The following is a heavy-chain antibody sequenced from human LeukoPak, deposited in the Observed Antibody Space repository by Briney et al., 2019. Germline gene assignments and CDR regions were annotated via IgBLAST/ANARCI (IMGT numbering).Heavy chain of an antibody. Sequence: SETLSLTCAVSGYSISNGYYWGWIRQPPGKGLEWIGSIYHSGSTYYNPSLKSRVTISVDTSKNQFSLKLSSVTAADTAVYYCARPAVRTYYYYYMDVWGKGTTVTVSS. CDR3: ARPAVRTYYYYYMDV. J-gene: IGHJ6*03. CDR2: IYHSGST. CDR1: GYSISNGYY. D-gene: IGHD3-10*01. V-gene: IGHV4-38-2*01.